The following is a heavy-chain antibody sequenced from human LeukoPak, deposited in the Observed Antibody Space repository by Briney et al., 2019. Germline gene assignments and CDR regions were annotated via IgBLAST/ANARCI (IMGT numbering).Heavy chain of an antibody. CDR3: ARQPPLRFLEWLLYGFDY. D-gene: IGHD3-3*01. CDR2: ISGGGGGT. V-gene: IGHV3-23*01. Sequence: PSGGSLRLSCAASGFILRDFAMSWVRQAPGKGPEWVSGISGGGGGTYYADSVKGRFTISRDNAKNSLYLQMNSLRAEDTAVYYCARQPPLRFLEWLLYGFDYWGQGTLVTVSS. J-gene: IGHJ4*02. CDR1: GFILRDFA.